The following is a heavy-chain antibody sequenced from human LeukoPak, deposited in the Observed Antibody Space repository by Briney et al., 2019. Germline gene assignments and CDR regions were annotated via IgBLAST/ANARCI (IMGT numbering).Heavy chain of an antibody. J-gene: IGHJ4*02. CDR3: ARVSNWCPDY. Sequence: GGSLRLSCAASGFAFSRYWMTWVRQAPGKGLEWVASIKPDGSEKSYVDSVKGRFTISRDNAKNSVYLQMNSLRAEDTALYYCARVSNWCPDYWGQGTLSPSPQ. V-gene: IGHV3-7*01. CDR2: IKPDGSEK. CDR1: GFAFSRYW. D-gene: IGHD7-27*01.